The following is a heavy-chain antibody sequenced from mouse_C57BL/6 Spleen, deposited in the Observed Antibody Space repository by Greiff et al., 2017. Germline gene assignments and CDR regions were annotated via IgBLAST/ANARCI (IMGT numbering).Heavy chain of an antibody. CDR3: AREAISAVVATRYFDV. V-gene: IGHV1-9*01. D-gene: IGHD1-1*01. J-gene: IGHJ1*03. CDR2: ILPGSGST. Sequence: VQLQQSGAELMKPGASVKLSCKATGYTFTGYWIEWVKQRPGHGLEWIGEILPGSGSTNYNEKFKGQATFTADTSSNPADMPLSSLTTEYSAVYYCAREAISAVVATRYFDVWGTGTTVTVSS. CDR1: GYTFTGYW.